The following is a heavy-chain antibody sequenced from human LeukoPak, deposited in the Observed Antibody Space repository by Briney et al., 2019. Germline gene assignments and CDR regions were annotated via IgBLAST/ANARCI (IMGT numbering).Heavy chain of an antibody. Sequence: ASETLSLTCTVSGGSISSSSYYWGWIRQPPGKGLEWIGSIYYSGSTYYNPSLKSRVTISVDTSKNQFSLKLSSVTAADTAVYYCARKYPYCSSTSCQFDPWGQGTLVTVSS. V-gene: IGHV4-39*07. J-gene: IGHJ5*02. CDR1: GGSISSSSYY. D-gene: IGHD2-2*01. CDR2: IYYSGST. CDR3: ARKYPYCSSTSCQFDP.